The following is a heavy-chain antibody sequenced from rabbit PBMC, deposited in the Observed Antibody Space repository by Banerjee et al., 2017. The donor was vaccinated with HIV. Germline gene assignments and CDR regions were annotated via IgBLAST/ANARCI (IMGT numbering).Heavy chain of an antibody. CDR3: ARDINSYDDYGDSFHAFDP. J-gene: IGHJ2*01. CDR1: GFDFSSYG. D-gene: IGHD2-1*01. CDR2: IDPVFGST. V-gene: IGHV1S47*01. Sequence: QEQLVESGGGLVQPGGSLKLSCKASGFDFSSYGVSWVRQAPGKGLEWIGYIDPVFGSTYYASWVNGRFTISSHNAQNTLYLQLNSLTAADTANYFCARDINSYDDYGDSFHAFDPWGQGTLVTVS.